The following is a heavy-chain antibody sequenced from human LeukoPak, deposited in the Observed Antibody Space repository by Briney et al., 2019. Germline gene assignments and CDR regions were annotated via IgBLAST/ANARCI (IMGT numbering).Heavy chain of an antibody. Sequence: GGSLRLSCAASGFTFSSYAMHWVRQAPGKGLEWVAVISYDGSNKYYADSVKGRFTIFRDNSKNTLYLQMNSLRGEDTAVYYCARDPRYPYQYQSDSGGFSLDYWGQGALVTVSS. V-gene: IGHV3-30-3*01. CDR3: ARDPRYPYQYQSDSGGFSLDY. CDR2: ISYDGSNK. J-gene: IGHJ4*02. CDR1: GFTFSSYA. D-gene: IGHD2-15*01.